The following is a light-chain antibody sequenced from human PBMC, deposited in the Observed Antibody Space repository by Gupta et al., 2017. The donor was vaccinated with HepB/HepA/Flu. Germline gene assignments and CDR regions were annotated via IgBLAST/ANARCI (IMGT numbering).Light chain of an antibody. CDR3: MAGRHWT. Sequence: DCVMTQSPLSLPVTLGQPASIPCRSSQSLVYSDGNTYLNWLHQRPGQSPRRLIYKISNRDSGVPDRFSGSGSGTNFTLKSSRVEAEDFGVYFCMAGRHWTFGQGTKVEIK. CDR2: KIS. CDR1: QSLVYSDGNTY. V-gene: IGKV2-30*01. J-gene: IGKJ1*01.